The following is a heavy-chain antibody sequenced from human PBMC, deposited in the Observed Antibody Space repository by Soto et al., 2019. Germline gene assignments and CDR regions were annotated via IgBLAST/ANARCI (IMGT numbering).Heavy chain of an antibody. J-gene: IGHJ4*02. CDR3: ATADYGSLRTGY. V-gene: IGHV3-74*01. D-gene: IGHD6-19*01. CDR1: GFTFSNYW. Sequence: EVHLVESGGDLVQPGGSLRLSCAASGFTFSNYWMHWVRQAPGKGLVWVSRIKSDGTYTDYADSVKGRFTISRDNAERAFYLQSNSLRSGDAAVYFCATADYGSLRTGYWGQGALVTVSS. CDR2: IKSDGTYT.